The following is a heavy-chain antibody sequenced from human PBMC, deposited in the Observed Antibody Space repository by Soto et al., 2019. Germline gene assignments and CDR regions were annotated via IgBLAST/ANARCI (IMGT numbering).Heavy chain of an antibody. V-gene: IGHV3-30-3*01. Sequence: QVQLVESGGGVVQPGRSLRLSCAASGFTFSSYAMHWVRQAPGKGLEWVAVISYDGSNKYYADSVKGRFTIYRDNSKNTLYRQMNGLRAEDTAVYYCAREDYYDSSGYYSTSFDYWGQGNLVTVSS. CDR1: GFTFSSYA. CDR3: AREDYYDSSGYYSTSFDY. J-gene: IGHJ4*02. CDR2: ISYDGSNK. D-gene: IGHD3-22*01.